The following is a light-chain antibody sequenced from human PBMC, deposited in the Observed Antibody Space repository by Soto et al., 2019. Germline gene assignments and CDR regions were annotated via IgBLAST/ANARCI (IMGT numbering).Light chain of an antibody. CDR3: QQYEDFPLT. J-gene: IGKJ5*01. V-gene: IGKV1-33*01. Sequence: DIAMTQSPSSLSASVGDRVTITCQASQDISNYLHWYQQKTGRAPKLLIYDASSLESGVSSRFSGSGSGTHFTFTISSLQPDDIATYYCQQYEDFPLTFGQGTRLDIK. CDR1: QDISNY. CDR2: DAS.